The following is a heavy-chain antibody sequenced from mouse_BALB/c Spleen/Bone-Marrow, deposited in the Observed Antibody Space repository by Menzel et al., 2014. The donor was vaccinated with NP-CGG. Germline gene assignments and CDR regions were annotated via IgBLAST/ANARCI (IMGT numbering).Heavy chain of an antibody. D-gene: IGHD1-2*01. V-gene: IGHV4-1*02. CDR1: GFDFSRYW. J-gene: IGHJ3*01. Sequence: EVQGVESGGGLVQPGGSLKLSCAASGFDFSRYWMTWVRQAPGKGLEWIGEINPDSSTINYTPSLKDKFITSRDNAKNTLYLQMSKVRSEDTALYYCAKNYYYGYVAYWGQGTLVTVSA. CDR3: AKNYYYGYVAY. CDR2: INPDSSTI.